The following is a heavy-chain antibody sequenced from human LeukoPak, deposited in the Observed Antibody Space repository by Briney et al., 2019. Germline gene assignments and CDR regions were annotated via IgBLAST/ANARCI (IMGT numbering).Heavy chain of an antibody. Sequence: VGSLRLSCAASGFTFDDYAMHWVRQAPGKGLEWVSLISGDGGSTYYADSVKGRFTISRDNSKNSLYLQMNSLRTEDTALYYCAKVGRASGWYVFDYWGRGTLVTVSS. CDR1: GFTFDDYA. D-gene: IGHD6-19*01. J-gene: IGHJ4*02. CDR3: AKVGRASGWYVFDY. V-gene: IGHV3-43*02. CDR2: ISGDGGST.